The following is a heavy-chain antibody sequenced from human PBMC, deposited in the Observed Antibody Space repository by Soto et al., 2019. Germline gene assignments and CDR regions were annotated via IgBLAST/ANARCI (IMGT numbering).Heavy chain of an antibody. CDR3: ARHDSIAVAGTTNYYYYGMDV. CDR2: IDPSDSYT. CDR1: GYSFTSYW. Sequence: PGESLKISCKGSGYSFTSYWISWVRQMPGKGLEWMGRIDPSDSYTNYSPSFQGHVTISADKSISTAYLQWSSLKASDTAMYYCARHDSIAVAGTTNYYYYGMDVWGQGTTVTVSS. V-gene: IGHV5-10-1*01. J-gene: IGHJ6*02. D-gene: IGHD6-19*01.